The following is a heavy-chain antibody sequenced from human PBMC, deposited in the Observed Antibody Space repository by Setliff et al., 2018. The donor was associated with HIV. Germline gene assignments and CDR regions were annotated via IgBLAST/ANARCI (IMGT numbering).Heavy chain of an antibody. CDR2: IYTNGYT. CDR3: AGVTXSPGALLDF. CDR1: GGSISSGSYY. V-gene: IGHV4-61*09. D-gene: IGHD3-10*01. Sequence: PSETLSLTCSVSGGSISSGSYYWTWIRQPAXKGPEWIGHIYTNGYTNYNPSLKSRVTISVDTSKNQFSLKLTSATAADTAVHYCAGVTXSPGALLDFWGQGTLVTVSS. J-gene: IGHJ4*02.